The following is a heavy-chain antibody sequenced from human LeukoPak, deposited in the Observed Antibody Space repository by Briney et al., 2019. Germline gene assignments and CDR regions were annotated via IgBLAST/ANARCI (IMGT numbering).Heavy chain of an antibody. CDR2: INHSGST. Sequence: PSETLSLTCAVYGGSFSGYYWSWIRQPPGKGLEWIGEINHSGSTNYNPSLKSRVTISVDTSKNQFSLKLSSVTAADTAVYYCARGNGGNSGGGAAWKQEYGMDVWGQGTTVTVSS. D-gene: IGHD4-23*01. CDR3: ARGNGGNSGGGAAWKQEYGMDV. V-gene: IGHV4-34*01. J-gene: IGHJ6*02. CDR1: GGSFSGYY.